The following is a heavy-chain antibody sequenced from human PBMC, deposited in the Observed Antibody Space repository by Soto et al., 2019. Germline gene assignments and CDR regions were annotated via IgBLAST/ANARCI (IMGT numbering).Heavy chain of an antibody. Sequence: PSETLSLTCTVSGGSISGYYWSWIRQPPGKGLEWIGYIYYGGSTNYNPSLKSRVTISVDTSKNQFSLKVSSVTAADTAVYYCARDKITGLFDYWGQGTLVTVSS. CDR1: GGSISGYY. CDR2: IYYGGST. D-gene: IGHD2-8*02. J-gene: IGHJ4*02. V-gene: IGHV4-59*12. CDR3: ARDKITGLFDY.